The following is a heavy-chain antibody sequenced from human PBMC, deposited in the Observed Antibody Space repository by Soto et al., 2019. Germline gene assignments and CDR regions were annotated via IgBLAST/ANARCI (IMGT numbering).Heavy chain of an antibody. CDR1: GFTVSNAW. CDR2: IRSKTDGGTT. V-gene: IGHV3-15*01. CDR3: TTLTMVRGVLTNNWFGP. D-gene: IGHD3-10*01. J-gene: IGHJ5*02. Sequence: GGSLRLSCAASGFTVSNAWVSWVRQAPGKGLEWVGRIRSKTDGGTTDYAAPVKGRFAISRDDSKNTLYLQMSSLKTEDTGVYYCTTLTMVRGVLTNNWFGPWGQGTLVTVPQ.